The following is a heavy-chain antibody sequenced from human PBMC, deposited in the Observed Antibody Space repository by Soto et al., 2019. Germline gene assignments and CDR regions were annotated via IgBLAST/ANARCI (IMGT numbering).Heavy chain of an antibody. CDR1: GGSISSGDYY. CDR3: ARARNQRPGLGTYNWFDP. Sequence: PSETLSLTCTVSGGSISSGDYYWSWIRQPPGKGLEWIGYIYYSGLTYYSPSLKSRVTISVDIFKNQFSLSLISVTAADTAVYYCARARNQRPGLGTYNWFDPWGQGTLVTVSS. CDR2: IYYSGLT. D-gene: IGHD3-16*01. V-gene: IGHV4-30-4*01. J-gene: IGHJ5*02.